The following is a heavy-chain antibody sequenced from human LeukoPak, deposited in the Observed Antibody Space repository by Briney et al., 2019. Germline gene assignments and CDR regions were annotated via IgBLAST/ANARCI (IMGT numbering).Heavy chain of an antibody. CDR1: GFTFSSYG. D-gene: IGHD2-15*01. Sequence: GGSLRLSCAASGFTFSSYGMSWVRQAPGKGLEWVAYISSSSSNTYYADSVKGRFTISRDNAKNSLYLQMNSLRAEDTAVYYCARVNRMVPGYCSGGTCPGDYWGQGTLVPVFS. CDR3: ARVNRMVPGYCSGGTCPGDY. V-gene: IGHV3-48*01. J-gene: IGHJ4*02. CDR2: ISSSSSNT.